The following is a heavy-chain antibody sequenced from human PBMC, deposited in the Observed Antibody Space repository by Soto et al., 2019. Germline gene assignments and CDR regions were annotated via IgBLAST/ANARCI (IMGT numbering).Heavy chain of an antibody. CDR2: ISGSGGST. J-gene: IGHJ6*02. D-gene: IGHD3-10*01. Sequence: EVQLLESGGGLVQPGGSLRLSCAASGFTFSSYAMSWVRQAPGKGLEWVSAISGSGGSTYYADSVKGRFTISRDNSKNTRDLQMNCLRAGDTAGYYCATGRGLYYYYGMDVWGQGATVTVSS. CDR3: ATGRGLYYYYGMDV. CDR1: GFTFSSYA. V-gene: IGHV3-23*01.